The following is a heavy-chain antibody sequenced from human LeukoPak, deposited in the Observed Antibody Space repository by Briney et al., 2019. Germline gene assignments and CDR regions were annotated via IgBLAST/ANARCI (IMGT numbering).Heavy chain of an antibody. CDR3: ARGTVPYYYYYGMDV. CDR2: IYYSGST. CDR1: GGSVSSYY. V-gene: IGHV4-59*02. Sequence: SETLSLTCTVSGGSVSSYYWSWIRQPPGKGLEWIGYIYYSGSTNYNPSLKSRVTISVDTSKNQFSLKLSSVTAADTAVYYCARGTVPYYYYYGMDVWGQGTTVTVSS. J-gene: IGHJ6*02. D-gene: IGHD4-17*01.